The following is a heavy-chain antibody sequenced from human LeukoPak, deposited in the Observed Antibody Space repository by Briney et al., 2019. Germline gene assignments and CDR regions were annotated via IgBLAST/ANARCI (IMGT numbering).Heavy chain of an antibody. CDR3: ARARYSYTGIIDY. CDR1: GFTFTDYW. J-gene: IGHJ4*02. CDR2: IKTDGTST. Sequence: PGGSLRLSCAASGFTFTDYWMHWVRQAPGKGLVWVSRIKTDGTSTKYAESVKGRITISRDDARNTVYLQMNSLRAEDTAVYYCARARYSYTGIIDYWGQGTLITVSS. D-gene: IGHD5-18*01. V-gene: IGHV3-74*01.